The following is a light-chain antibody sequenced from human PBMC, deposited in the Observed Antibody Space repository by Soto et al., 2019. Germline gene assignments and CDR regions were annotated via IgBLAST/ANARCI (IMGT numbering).Light chain of an antibody. CDR2: GAS. Sequence: ERVLTQSPGTLALSPGETATLSCRASQSVSSDYLAWYQQKPGQPPRLLIYGASTRATGIPDRFSGSGSGTDFTLTISRLEPEDSAVYYCQHYDSSPPYTFGQGTRLEIK. CDR3: QHYDSSPPYT. V-gene: IGKV3-20*01. J-gene: IGKJ5*01. CDR1: QSVSSDY.